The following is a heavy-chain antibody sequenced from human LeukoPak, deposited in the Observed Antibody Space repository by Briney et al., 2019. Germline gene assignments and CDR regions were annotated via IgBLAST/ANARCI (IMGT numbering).Heavy chain of an antibody. CDR3: ARVGRVSIYPSYMDV. Sequence: PGTSLRLSCEASGFTFSTFPMHWVRQTPDKRLEWVAIISHDGRDTYYADSVKGRFTISRDNSKNTLYLQMNSLSPEDTAVVYCARVGRVSIYPSYMDVWGKGTTVIVSS. CDR1: GFTFSTFP. D-gene: IGHD6-6*01. J-gene: IGHJ6*03. CDR2: ISHDGRDT. V-gene: IGHV3-30*04.